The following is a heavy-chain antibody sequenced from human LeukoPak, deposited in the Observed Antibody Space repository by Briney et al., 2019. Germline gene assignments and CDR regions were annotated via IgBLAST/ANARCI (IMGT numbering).Heavy chain of an antibody. Sequence: GASVKVSCKASGYTFTRYGISWVRQAPGQGLEWMGWVSATNGNTNYIQKLQGRVTMTTDTSTTTAYMELRSLRSDDTAVYYCARVWFGELFHYYYGMDVWGQGTTVTVSS. J-gene: IGHJ6*02. D-gene: IGHD3-10*01. CDR2: VSATNGNT. CDR3: ARVWFGELFHYYYGMDV. V-gene: IGHV1-18*04. CDR1: GYTFTRYG.